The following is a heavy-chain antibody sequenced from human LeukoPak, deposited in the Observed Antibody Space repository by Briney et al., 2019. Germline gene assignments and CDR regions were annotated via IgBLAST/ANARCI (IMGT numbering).Heavy chain of an antibody. J-gene: IGHJ3*02. D-gene: IGHD3-22*01. V-gene: IGHV1-18*01. Sequence: ASVKVSCKASGYTFTSYGISWVRQAPGQGLEWMGWISAYNGNTNYAQKLQGRVTTTTDTSTSTAYMELRSLRSDDTAVYCCARGYYYDSSGYSDAFDIWGQGTMVTVSS. CDR2: ISAYNGNT. CDR1: GYTFTSYG. CDR3: ARGYYYDSSGYSDAFDI.